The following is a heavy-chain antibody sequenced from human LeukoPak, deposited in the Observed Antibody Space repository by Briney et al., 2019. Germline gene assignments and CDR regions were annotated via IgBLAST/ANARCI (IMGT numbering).Heavy chain of an antibody. D-gene: IGHD3-3*01. J-gene: IGHJ4*02. V-gene: IGHV3-23*01. CDR1: GFTFSIYA. CDR2: ISANGGET. Sequence: GGSLRLSCAASGFTFSIYAMNWVRQAPGKGLEWVSSISANGGETHYADSVKGRFTISRDNSKNTLYLQINNPRVEDTAVYYCARRYYDFPLDYWGQGTLVTVSS. CDR3: ARRYYDFPLDY.